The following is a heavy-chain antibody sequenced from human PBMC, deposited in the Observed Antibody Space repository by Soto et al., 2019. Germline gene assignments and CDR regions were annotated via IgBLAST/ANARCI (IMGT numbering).Heavy chain of an antibody. D-gene: IGHD4-17*01. CDR3: ARVNYGDYWPPLGAFDI. J-gene: IGHJ3*02. V-gene: IGHV3-48*01. CDR1: GFTFSSYS. CDR2: ISSSSSTI. Sequence: GGSLRLSCAASGFTFSSYSMNWVRQAPGKGLEWVSYISSSSSTIYYADSVKGRFTISRDNAKNSLYLQMNSLRAEDTAVYYCARVNYGDYWPPLGAFDIWGQGTMVTVSS.